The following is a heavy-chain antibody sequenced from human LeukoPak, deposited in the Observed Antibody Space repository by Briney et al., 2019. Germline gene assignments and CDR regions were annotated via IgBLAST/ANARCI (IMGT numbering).Heavy chain of an antibody. J-gene: IGHJ4*02. D-gene: IGHD5-18*01. Sequence: PSETLSLTCTVSGGSISSYYWSWLRQPPGKGLEWIGYIYYSGSTNYNPSLKSRVTISVDTSKNQFSLKLSSVTAADTAVYYCASGYSYGFGYWGQGTLVTVSS. CDR3: ASGYSYGFGY. V-gene: IGHV4-59*01. CDR1: GGSISSYY. CDR2: IYYSGST.